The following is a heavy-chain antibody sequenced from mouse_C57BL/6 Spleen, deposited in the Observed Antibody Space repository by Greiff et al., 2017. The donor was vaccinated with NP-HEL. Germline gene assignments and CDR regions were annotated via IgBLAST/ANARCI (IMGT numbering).Heavy chain of an antibody. D-gene: IGHD1-1*01. J-gene: IGHJ4*01. CDR2: IHLNSGST. V-gene: IGHV1-64*01. CDR1: GYTFTSYW. CDR3: ARAERDYYGSMDY. Sequence: QVQLQQSGAELVKPGASVKLSCKASGYTFTSYWMHWVKQRPGQGLEWIGMIHLNSGSTNYNEKFKSKATLTVDKSSSTAYMQLSSLTSEDSAVYYCARAERDYYGSMDYWGQGTSVTVSS.